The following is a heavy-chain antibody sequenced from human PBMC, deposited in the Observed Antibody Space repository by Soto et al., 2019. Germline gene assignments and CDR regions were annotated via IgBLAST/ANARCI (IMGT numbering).Heavy chain of an antibody. CDR3: VTGIPLQGYCTNGVCLDAFDI. D-gene: IGHD2-8*01. CDR2: FDPEDGET. CDR1: GYTLTDLS. J-gene: IGHJ3*02. Sequence: ASVKVSCKVSGYTLTDLSMHWVRQAQGKGLEWMGGFDPEDGETIYAQKFQGRVTMTEDTSTDTAYMELSSLRSEDTAVYYCVTGIPLQGYCTNGVCLDAFDIWGQGTMVTVSS. V-gene: IGHV1-24*01.